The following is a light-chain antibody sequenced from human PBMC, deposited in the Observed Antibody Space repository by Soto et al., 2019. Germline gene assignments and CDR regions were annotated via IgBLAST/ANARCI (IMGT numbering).Light chain of an antibody. CDR2: DDN. J-gene: IGLJ1*01. V-gene: IGLV1-51*01. CDR1: SSNIGGNS. CDR3: GSWDSSLSAYV. Sequence: QSVLTQPPAGCAAPGQKVTISCSGSSSNIGGNSVSWYQQLPGTAPKLLIYDDNKRPSGIPDRFSGSKSGTSATLGITGFQTGDEADYYCGSWDSSLSAYVFGTGSKLTVL.